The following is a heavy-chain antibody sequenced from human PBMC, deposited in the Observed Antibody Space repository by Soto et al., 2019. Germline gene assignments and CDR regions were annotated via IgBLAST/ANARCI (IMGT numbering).Heavy chain of an antibody. J-gene: IGHJ1*01. CDR2: IIPIFGTA. D-gene: IGHD3-16*01. CDR1: GGTFSSYA. V-gene: IGHV1-69*13. CDR3: ARDYTKGEYFQH. Sequence: ASVKVSCKASGGTFSSYAISWVRQAPGQGLEWMGGIIPIFGTANYAQKFQGRVTITADESTSTAYMELSSLRSEDTAVHYCARDYTKGEYFQHWGQGTLVTVSS.